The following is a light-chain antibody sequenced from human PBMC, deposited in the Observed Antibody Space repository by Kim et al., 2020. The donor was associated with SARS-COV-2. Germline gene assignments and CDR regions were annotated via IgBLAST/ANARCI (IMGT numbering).Light chain of an antibody. CDR2: DAS. J-gene: IGKJ4*01. V-gene: IGKV3-15*01. CDR1: QSVSSN. CDR3: HQYNNWTLT. Sequence: SPGERATLSCTASQSVSSNLAWYQQKPGQAPRLLIYDASTRATGIPARFSGSGSGTQFTLTISSLQSEEFAVYYCHQYNNWTLTFGGGTKVDIK.